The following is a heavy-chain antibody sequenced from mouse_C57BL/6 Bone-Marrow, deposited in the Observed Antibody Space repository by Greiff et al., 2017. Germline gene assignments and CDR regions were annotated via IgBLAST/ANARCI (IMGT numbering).Heavy chain of an antibody. V-gene: IGHV1-54*01. CDR1: GYAFTNYL. CDR2: INPGSGGT. D-gene: IGHD2-2*01. CDR3: ARGTMVTTWDYFDY. Sequence: QVHVKQSGAELVRPGTSVKVSCKASGYAFTNYLIEWVKQRPGQGLEWIGVINPGSGGTNYNEKFKGKATLTADKSSSTAYMQLSSLTSEDSAVYFCARGTMVTTWDYFDYWGQGTTLTVSS. J-gene: IGHJ2*01.